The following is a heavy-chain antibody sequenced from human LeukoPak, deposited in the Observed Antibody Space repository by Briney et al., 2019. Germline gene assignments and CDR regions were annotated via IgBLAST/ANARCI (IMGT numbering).Heavy chain of an antibody. D-gene: IGHD3-10*01. CDR3: ARDFRANYGSGSYFSY. V-gene: IGHV4-4*02. Sequence: SETLSLTCAVSGGSISSSNWWSWVRQPPGKGLEWIGEIYHSGSTNYNPSLKSRVTISVDKSKNQFSLKLSSVTAADTAVYYCARDFRANYGSGSYFSYWGQGTLVTVSS. CDR2: IYHSGST. J-gene: IGHJ4*02. CDR1: GGSISSSNW.